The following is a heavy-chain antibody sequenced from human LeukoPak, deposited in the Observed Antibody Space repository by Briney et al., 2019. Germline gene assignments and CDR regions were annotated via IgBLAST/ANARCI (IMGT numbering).Heavy chain of an antibody. CDR2: ISGSGGST. Sequence: GGPLRLSCAASGFTFSSYAMNWVRQAPGKGLEWVSAISGSGGSTYYADSVKGRFTISRDNSKNTLFLQMNGLRAEDTAVYYCARADYGSGSIYYWGQGTLVTVSS. CDR1: GFTFSSYA. J-gene: IGHJ4*02. V-gene: IGHV3-23*01. CDR3: ARADYGSGSIYY. D-gene: IGHD3-10*01.